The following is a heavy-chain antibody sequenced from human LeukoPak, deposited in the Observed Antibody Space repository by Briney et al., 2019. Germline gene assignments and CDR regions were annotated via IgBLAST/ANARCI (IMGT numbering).Heavy chain of an antibody. CDR2: IYYSGST. V-gene: IGHV4-61*08. CDR3: ARNLVVVTAIHAFDI. CDR1: GGSISSGDYY. Sequence: SQTLSLTCTVSGGSISSGDYYWSWIRQPPGKGLEWIGYIYYSGSTNYNPSLKSRVTISVDTSKNQFSLKLSSVTAADTAVYYCARNLVVVTAIHAFDIWGQGTMVTVSS. J-gene: IGHJ3*02. D-gene: IGHD2-21*02.